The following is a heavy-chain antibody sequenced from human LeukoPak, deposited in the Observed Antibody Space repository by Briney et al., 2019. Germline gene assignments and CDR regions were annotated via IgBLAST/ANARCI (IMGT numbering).Heavy chain of an antibody. CDR2: INSDGSST. V-gene: IGHV3-74*01. J-gene: IGHJ6*03. D-gene: IGHD2-2*01. Sequence: GGSLRLSCAASGFTFSSYWMHWVRQAPGKGLVWVSRINSDGSSTSYADSVKGRFTISRDNAKNTLYLQMNSLRAEDTAVYYCERNHRVTAAMGYYYMDVWGKGTTVTVSS. CDR3: ERNHRVTAAMGYYYMDV. CDR1: GFTFSSYW.